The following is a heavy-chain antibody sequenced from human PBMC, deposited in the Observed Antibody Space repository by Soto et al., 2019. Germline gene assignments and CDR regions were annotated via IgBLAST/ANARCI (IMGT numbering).Heavy chain of an antibody. D-gene: IGHD2-15*01. J-gene: IGHJ6*03. CDR3: ARGLGYCSGGSCYLSYYYYMEV. Sequence: QVQLQQWGAGLLKPSETLSLTCAVYGGSFSGYYWSWIRQPPGKGLEWIGEINHSGSTNYNPSLKSRVTISVDTSKNQFSLKLSSVTAADTAVYYCARGLGYCSGGSCYLSYYYYMEVWGKGTTVTVSS. CDR2: INHSGST. V-gene: IGHV4-34*01. CDR1: GGSFSGYY.